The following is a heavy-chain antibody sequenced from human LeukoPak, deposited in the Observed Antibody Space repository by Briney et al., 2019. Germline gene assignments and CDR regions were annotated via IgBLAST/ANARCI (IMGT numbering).Heavy chain of an antibody. J-gene: IGHJ4*02. V-gene: IGHV3-66*03. CDR3: AKDNRGDIAVAGTFVY. CDR2: VSGFGTST. D-gene: IGHD6-19*01. CDR1: GFTVSSNY. Sequence: TGGSLRLSCAASGFTVSSNYMNWVRQAPGKGLEWVSAVSGFGTSTYYADSVKGRFTISRDNSKNTLYLQMNSLRAEDTAVYYCAKDNRGDIAVAGTFVYWGQGTLVTVSS.